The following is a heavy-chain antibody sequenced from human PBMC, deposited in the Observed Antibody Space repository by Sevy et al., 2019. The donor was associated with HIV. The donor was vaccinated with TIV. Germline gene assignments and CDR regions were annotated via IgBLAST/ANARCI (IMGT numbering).Heavy chain of an antibody. CDR3: TTGGRGYYDSSGYYSKDY. Sequence: GGSLRLSCAASGFTFSNAWMNWVRQAPGKGLEWVGRIKSKTDGGTTDYAAPVKGRFTISRDDSKNTLYLQMNSLKTEDTAVYYCTTGGRGYYDSSGYYSKDYWGQGTLVTVSS. D-gene: IGHD3-22*01. V-gene: IGHV3-15*01. J-gene: IGHJ4*02. CDR2: IKSKTDGGTT. CDR1: GFTFSNAW.